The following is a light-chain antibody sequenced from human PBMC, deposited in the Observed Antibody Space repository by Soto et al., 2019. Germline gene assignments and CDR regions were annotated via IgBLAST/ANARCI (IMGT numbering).Light chain of an antibody. J-gene: IGKJ5*01. V-gene: IGKV3-20*01. CDR1: QSVTSIY. CDR3: QQSYSTPIT. CDR2: GTS. Sequence: TQSPGTLSLSPGERATLSCRAVQSVTSIYLAWYQQKPGQAPRLLIYGTSFRASGIPDRFRGSGSGTDFTLTISSLQPEDFATYYCQQSYSTPITFGQGTRLEIK.